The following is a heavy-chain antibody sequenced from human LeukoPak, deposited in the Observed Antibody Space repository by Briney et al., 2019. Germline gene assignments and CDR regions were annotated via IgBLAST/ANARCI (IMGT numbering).Heavy chain of an antibody. Sequence: PSETLSLTCAVSGYSIRSGDYWGWIRQSPGKGLEWIGSIYHSGSTHYNPSLKSRVTISVDTSKNQFSLMLSSVTAADTAVYYYARNRSVTTTPGFDHWGQGTLVTVSS. J-gene: IGHJ4*02. CDR2: IYHSGST. V-gene: IGHV4-38-2*01. CDR1: GYSIRSGDY. D-gene: IGHD4-17*01. CDR3: ARNRSVTTTPGFDH.